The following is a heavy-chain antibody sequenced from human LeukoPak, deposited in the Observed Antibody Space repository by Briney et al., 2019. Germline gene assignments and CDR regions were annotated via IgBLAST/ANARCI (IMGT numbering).Heavy chain of an antibody. J-gene: IGHJ6*02. V-gene: IGHV1-24*01. CDR1: GYTLTELS. Sequence: ASVKVSCKVSGYTLTELSMHWVRQAPGKGLEWMGGFDPEDGETIHAQKFQGRVTMTEDTSTDTAYMELSSLRSEDTAVYYCATRTTGTAYDLYYYYGMDVWGQGTTVTVSS. CDR3: ATRTTGTAYDLYYYYGMDV. D-gene: IGHD1-1*01. CDR2: FDPEDGET.